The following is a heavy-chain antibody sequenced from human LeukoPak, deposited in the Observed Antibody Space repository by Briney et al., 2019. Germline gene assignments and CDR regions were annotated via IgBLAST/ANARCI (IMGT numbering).Heavy chain of an antibody. CDR3: ARDLAPSYYGMDV. Sequence: GGSLRLSCAASGFTFDDYGMSWVRQAPGKGLEWVSGIDWIGDTTTYADSVKGRFTISRDNAKNSLYLQMNSLRAEDTAVYYCARDLAPSYYGMDVWGQGTTVTVSS. CDR1: GFTFDDYG. J-gene: IGHJ6*02. D-gene: IGHD2-15*01. V-gene: IGHV3-20*04. CDR2: IDWIGDTT.